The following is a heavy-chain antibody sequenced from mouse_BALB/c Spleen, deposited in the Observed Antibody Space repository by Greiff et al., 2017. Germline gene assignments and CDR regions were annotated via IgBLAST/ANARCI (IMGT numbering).Heavy chain of an antibody. CDR2: ISSGGST. D-gene: IGHD1-1*01. Sequence: EVKLMESGGGLVKPGGSLKLSCAASGFTFSSYAMSWVRQTPEKRLEWVASISSGGSTYYPDSVKGRFTISRDNARNILYLQMSSLRSEDTAMYYCARVERGLRFMSYWGQGTSVTVSS. CDR3: ARVERGLRFMSY. V-gene: IGHV5-6-5*01. CDR1: GFTFSSYA. J-gene: IGHJ4*01.